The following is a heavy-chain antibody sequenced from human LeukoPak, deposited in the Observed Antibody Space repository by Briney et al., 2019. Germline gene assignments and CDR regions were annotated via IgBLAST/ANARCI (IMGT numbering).Heavy chain of an antibody. Sequence: ASVKVSCKVSGYTLTELSMYWVRQAPGKGLEWMGGFDPEDGETIYAQKFQGRVTMTEDTSTDTAYMELSSLRSEDTAVYYCATPQPLQQLVPGGDAFDIWGQGTMVTVSS. V-gene: IGHV1-24*01. D-gene: IGHD6-13*01. CDR2: FDPEDGET. J-gene: IGHJ3*02. CDR3: ATPQPLQQLVPGGDAFDI. CDR1: GYTLTELS.